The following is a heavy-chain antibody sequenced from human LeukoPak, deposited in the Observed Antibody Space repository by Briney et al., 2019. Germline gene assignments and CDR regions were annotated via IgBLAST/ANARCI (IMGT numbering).Heavy chain of an antibody. J-gene: IGHJ4*02. V-gene: IGHV4-38-2*01. Sequence: PSETLSLTCAVSGYSISSGYYWGWIRQPPGKGLEWIRSIYHSGSTYYNPSLKSRVTISVDTSKNQFSLKLSSVTAADTAVYYCASHVVNYFDYWGQGTLVTVSS. D-gene: IGHD3-22*01. CDR3: ASHVVNYFDY. CDR1: GYSISSGYY. CDR2: IYHSGST.